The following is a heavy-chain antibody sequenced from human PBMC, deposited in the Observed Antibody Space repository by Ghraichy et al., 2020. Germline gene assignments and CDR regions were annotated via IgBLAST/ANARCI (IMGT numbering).Heavy chain of an antibody. V-gene: IGHV4-59*01. J-gene: IGHJ6*03. Sequence: SETLSLTCTVSGGSISSYYWSWIRQPPGKGLEWIGYIYYSGSTNYNPSLKSRVTISVDTSKNQFSLKLSSVTAADTAVYYWARDRRPFYYYYMDVWGKGTTVTVSS. CDR2: IYYSGST. CDR3: ARDRRPFYYYYMDV. CDR1: GGSISSYY.